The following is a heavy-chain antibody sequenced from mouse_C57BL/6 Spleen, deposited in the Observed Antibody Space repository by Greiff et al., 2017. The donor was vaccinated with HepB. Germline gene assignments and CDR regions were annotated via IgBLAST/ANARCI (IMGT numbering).Heavy chain of an antibody. Sequence: QVQLQQPGAELVRPGTSVKLSCKASGYTFTSYWMHWVKQRPGQGLEWIGVIDPSDSYTNYNQKFKGKATLTVDTSSSTAYMQLSSLTSEDSAVYYGASPITTVVAYYFDCWGQGTTLTVSS. J-gene: IGHJ2*01. CDR2: IDPSDSYT. D-gene: IGHD1-1*01. V-gene: IGHV1-59*01. CDR1: GYTFTSYW. CDR3: ASPITTVVAYYFDC.